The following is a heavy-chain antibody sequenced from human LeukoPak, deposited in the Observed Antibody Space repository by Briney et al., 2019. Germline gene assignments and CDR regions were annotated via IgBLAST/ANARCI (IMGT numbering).Heavy chain of an antibody. CDR1: GGSFSGYY. CDR3: ARHRNYYGSGSSSPNWFDP. J-gene: IGHJ5*02. D-gene: IGHD3-10*01. CDR2: INHSGST. Sequence: SETLSLTCAVYGGSFSGYYWSWIRQPPGKGLEWIGEINHSGSTNYNPSLKSRVTISVDTSKNQFSLKLSSVTAADTAVYYCARHRNYYGSGSSSPNWFDPWGQGTLVTVSS. V-gene: IGHV4-34*01.